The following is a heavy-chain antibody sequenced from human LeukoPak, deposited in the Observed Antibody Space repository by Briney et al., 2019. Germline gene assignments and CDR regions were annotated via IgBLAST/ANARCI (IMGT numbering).Heavy chain of an antibody. CDR2: MNPNSGNT. V-gene: IGHV1-8*03. J-gene: IGHJ3*02. D-gene: IGHD6-13*01. CDR1: GYTFTSYD. CDR3: ASSSSSDAFDI. Sequence: GASVKVSCKASGYTFTSYDINWVRQATGQGLEWMGWMNPNSGNTGYAQKFQGRVTITRNTSISTAYMELSGLRSEDTAVYYCASSSSSDAFDIWGQGTMVTVSS.